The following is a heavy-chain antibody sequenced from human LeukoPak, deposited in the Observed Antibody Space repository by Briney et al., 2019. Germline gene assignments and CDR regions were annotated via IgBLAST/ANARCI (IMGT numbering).Heavy chain of an antibody. CDR1: GFTFNSYA. D-gene: IGHD1-1*01. J-gene: IGHJ4*02. CDR3: AKDARLIFDY. CDR2: ISYDGSNK. V-gene: IGHV3-30*18. Sequence: GGSLRLSCAASGFTFNSYAMSWVRQAPGKGLEWVAVISYDGSNKYYADSVKGRFTISRDNSKNTLYLQMNSLRAEDTAVYYCAKDARLIFDYWGQGTLVTVSS.